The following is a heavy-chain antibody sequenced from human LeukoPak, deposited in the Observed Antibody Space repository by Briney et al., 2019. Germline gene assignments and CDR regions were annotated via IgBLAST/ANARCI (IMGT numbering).Heavy chain of an antibody. CDR3: ASRFWSSGWYRDAFDI. CDR2: IIPIFGTA. J-gene: IGHJ3*02. D-gene: IGHD6-19*01. Sequence: EASVKVSCKASGGTFSSYAISWVRQAPGQGLEWMGRIIPIFGTANYAQKFQGRVTITTDESTSTAYMELSSLRSEDTAVYYCASRFWSSGWYRDAFDIWGQGTMVTVSS. V-gene: IGHV1-69*05. CDR1: GGTFSSYA.